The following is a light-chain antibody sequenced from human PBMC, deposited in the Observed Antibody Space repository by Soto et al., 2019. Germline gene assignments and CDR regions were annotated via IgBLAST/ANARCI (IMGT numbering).Light chain of an antibody. V-gene: IGKV3-11*01. J-gene: IGKJ3*01. CDR3: QQRSGWPPLFT. CDR1: QSVSSY. Sequence: EIVLTQSPATLSLSPGERATLSCRASQSVSSYLAWYQQRPGQPPRLLIYDASNRSTGIPARFSGSGSGTDFTLTISSLEPEDFAIYYCQQRSGWPPLFTFVPGTKVDI. CDR2: DAS.